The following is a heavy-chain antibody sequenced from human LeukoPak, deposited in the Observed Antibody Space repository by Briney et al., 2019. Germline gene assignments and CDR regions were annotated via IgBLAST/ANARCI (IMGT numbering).Heavy chain of an antibody. V-gene: IGHV4-59*01. Sequence: SETLSLTCTVFGGSITSYYWSWIRQPAGKGLEWIGYMSYSGSTNYNPSLKSRVTISVDTSKNQFSLKLSSVTAADTAMFYCARVLPVSSGWHYFDYWGQGTLVTVSS. CDR3: ARVLPVSSGWHYFDY. J-gene: IGHJ4*02. D-gene: IGHD6-19*01. CDR2: MSYSGST. CDR1: GGSITSYY.